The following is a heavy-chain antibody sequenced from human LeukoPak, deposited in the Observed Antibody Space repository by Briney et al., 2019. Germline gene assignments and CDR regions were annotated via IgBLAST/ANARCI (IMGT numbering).Heavy chain of an antibody. Sequence: GGSLRLSCAASGFTFSSYSMNWVRPAPGKGLEWVSSISSSSSYIYYADSVKGRFTISRDNAKNSLYLQMNSLRAEDTAVYYCARDHRGIAAADGAFDIWGQRTMVTVSS. CDR1: GFTFSSYS. CDR3: ARDHRGIAAADGAFDI. D-gene: IGHD6-13*01. V-gene: IGHV3-21*01. J-gene: IGHJ3*02. CDR2: ISSSSSYI.